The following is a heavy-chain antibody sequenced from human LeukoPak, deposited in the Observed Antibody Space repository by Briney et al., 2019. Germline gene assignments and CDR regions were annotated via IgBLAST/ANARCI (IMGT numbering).Heavy chain of an antibody. CDR1: GGSISSGGYY. J-gene: IGHJ6*02. CDR2: IYYSGST. V-gene: IGHV4-31*03. D-gene: IGHD3-10*01. CDR3: ALARGLRSTPKYYGMEV. Sequence: SETLSLTCTVSGGSISSGGYYWSWIRQHPGKGLEWIGYIYYSGSTYYNPSLKSRVTISVETSKNQFSLKLSSVTAADTAVYYCALARGLRSTPKYYGMEVWGQGTTVTVSS.